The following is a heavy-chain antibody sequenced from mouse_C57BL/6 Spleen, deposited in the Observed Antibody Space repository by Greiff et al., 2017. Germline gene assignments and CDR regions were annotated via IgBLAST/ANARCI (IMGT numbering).Heavy chain of an antibody. CDR3: ARSGDGYYYYFDY. D-gene: IGHD2-3*01. V-gene: IGHV1-80*01. CDR2: IYPGDGDT. CDR1: GYAFSSYW. Sequence: QVQLQQSGAELVKPGASVKISCKASGYAFSSYWMNWVKQRPGKGLEWIGQIYPGDGDTNYNGKFKGKATLTADKSSSTAYMQLSSLTSEDSAVYFGARSGDGYYYYFDYWGQGTTLTVSS. J-gene: IGHJ2*01.